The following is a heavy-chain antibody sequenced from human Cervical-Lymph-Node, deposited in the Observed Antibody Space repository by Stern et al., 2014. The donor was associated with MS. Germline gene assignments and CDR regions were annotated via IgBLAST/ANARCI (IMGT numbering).Heavy chain of an antibody. CDR3: ATQGASGFGVSPTGY. Sequence: QVQLVQSGSELKKPGASVKVSCKTSGYSFTTSALNWVRQAPGQGLEWMGWINTNKGDPLYAQAFAGRFVFSLDTSVRTAYLQINILKPEDSAIYYCATQGASGFGVSPTGYWGQGTLVTVSS. CDR1: GYSFTTSA. CDR2: INTNKGDP. J-gene: IGHJ4*02. V-gene: IGHV7-4-1*02. D-gene: IGHD1-26*01.